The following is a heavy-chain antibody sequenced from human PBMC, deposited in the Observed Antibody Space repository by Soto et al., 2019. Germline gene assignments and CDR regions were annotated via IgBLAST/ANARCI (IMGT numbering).Heavy chain of an antibody. D-gene: IGHD2-2*01. CDR1: GDYIHVGGYY. Sequence: SETLSLTCTVSGDYIHVGGYYWTWIRQRPGKGLEWMGYIYYTGKTYYNPPLESRLTMSVDRSKNQFSLRLTSVTAADTAVYFCGRDLTSNANCIDPWGQGTLVTVSS. V-gene: IGHV4-30-4*01. CDR2: IYYTGKT. CDR3: GRDLTSNANCIDP. J-gene: IGHJ5*02.